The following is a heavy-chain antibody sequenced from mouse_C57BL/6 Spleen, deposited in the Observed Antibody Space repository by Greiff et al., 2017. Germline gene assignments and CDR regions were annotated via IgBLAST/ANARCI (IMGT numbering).Heavy chain of an antibody. V-gene: IGHV1-5*01. Sequence: VQLQQSGTVLARPGASVKMSCKTSGYTFTSYWMHWVKQRPGQGLEWIGAIYPGNSDTSYNQKFKGKAKMTAVTSASTAYMALSSLTNEDSAFYYCTRPYNWYFDYWGQGTTLTVSS. CDR1: GYTFTSYW. CDR3: TRPYNWYFDY. D-gene: IGHD1-3*01. CDR2: IYPGNSDT. J-gene: IGHJ2*01.